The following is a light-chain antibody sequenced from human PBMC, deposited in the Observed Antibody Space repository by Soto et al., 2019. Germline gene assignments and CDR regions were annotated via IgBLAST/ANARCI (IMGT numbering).Light chain of an antibody. J-gene: IGKJ5*01. CDR3: QQYNDRPPIT. V-gene: IGKV3D-15*01. CDR1: QSINSD. Sequence: EIVMTQSPATLSVSPGETTRLSCRASQSINSDVAWYQQKVGQTPRLLIHGASTRATGIAARFSGSGSGTEFTLTISGLQSEDFAVYYCQQYNDRPPITFGQGTRLEI. CDR2: GAS.